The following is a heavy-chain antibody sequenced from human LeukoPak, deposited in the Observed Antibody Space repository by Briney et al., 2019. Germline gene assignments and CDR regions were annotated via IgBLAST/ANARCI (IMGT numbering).Heavy chain of an antibody. CDR3: LHYFDY. CDR1: GFTFSSYA. CDR2: ISYYGSNK. V-gene: IGHV3-30-3*01. J-gene: IGHJ4*02. Sequence: GGSLRLSCTASGFTFSSYAMHWVRHAPGKGLEWVAVISYYGSNKYYADSVKGRFTISRDNSKNSLYLQMNSLRAEYTAVYYCLHYFDYLGQGTLVTVSS.